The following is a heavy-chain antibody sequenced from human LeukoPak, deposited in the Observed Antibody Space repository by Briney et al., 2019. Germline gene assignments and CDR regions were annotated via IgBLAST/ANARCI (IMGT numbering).Heavy chain of an antibody. CDR3: ARDLGRAAAGRVYGMDV. Sequence: SVKVSCKASGGTFSSYAISWVRQAPGQGLEGMGGIIPIFGTANYAQKFQGRVTITADESTSTAYMELSSLRSEDTAVYYCARDLGRAAAGRVYGMDVWGQGTTVTVSS. CDR1: GGTFSSYA. D-gene: IGHD6-13*01. V-gene: IGHV1-69*01. J-gene: IGHJ6*02. CDR2: IIPIFGTA.